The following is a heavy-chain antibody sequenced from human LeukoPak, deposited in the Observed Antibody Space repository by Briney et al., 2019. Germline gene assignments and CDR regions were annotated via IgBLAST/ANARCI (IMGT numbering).Heavy chain of an antibody. D-gene: IGHD2-21*02. J-gene: IGHJ4*02. CDR2: IYYSGST. V-gene: IGHV4-39*01. CDR3: ARQVVASIHPYYFDY. CDR1: GDPISSSSYY. Sequence: SETLSLTCTVSGDPISSSSYYWGWIRQPPGKGLERIGSIYYSGSTYYNPSLKSRLTISVDTSKKQFSLKVRSVTAADTAVYYCARQVVASIHPYYFDYWGQGTLVTVSS.